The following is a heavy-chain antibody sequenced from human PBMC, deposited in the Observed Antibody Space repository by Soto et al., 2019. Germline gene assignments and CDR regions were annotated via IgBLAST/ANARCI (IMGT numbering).Heavy chain of an antibody. CDR2: ISSNGGST. CDR3: AVTYYDFWSGYLTPDY. V-gene: IGHV3-64*01. J-gene: IGHJ4*02. D-gene: IGHD3-3*01. Sequence: GGSLRLSCAASGFTFSSYAMHWVRQAPGKGLEYVSAISSNGGSTYYANSVKGRFTISRDNSKNTLYLQMGSLRAEDMAVYYCAVTYYDFWSGYLTPDYWGQGTLVTVSS. CDR1: GFTFSSYA.